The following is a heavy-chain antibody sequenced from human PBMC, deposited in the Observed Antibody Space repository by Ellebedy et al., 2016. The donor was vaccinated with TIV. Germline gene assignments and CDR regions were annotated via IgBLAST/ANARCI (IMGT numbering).Heavy chain of an antibody. D-gene: IGHD1-26*01. CDR3: TRVTLVNKEKIDH. J-gene: IGHJ4*02. CDR2: INHRGTA. CDR1: GEXXXDYX. Sequence: MPSETLSLTCTVYGEXXXDYXXXWIXXXPGKGLEWVGEINHRGTANYNPSLESRVTISVDTSKNQFSLRLSSVTAADTAVYYVTRVTLVNKEKIDHWGQGTLVTVSS. V-gene: IGHV4-34*01.